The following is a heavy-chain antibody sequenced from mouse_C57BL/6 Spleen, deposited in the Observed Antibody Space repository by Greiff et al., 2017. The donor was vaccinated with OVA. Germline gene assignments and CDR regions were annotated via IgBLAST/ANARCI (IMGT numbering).Heavy chain of an antibody. Sequence: VQLQQSGAELVRPGTSVKMSCKASGYTFTNYWVGWAKQRPGHGLEWIGDIYPGGGSTNYNEKFKGKGTLTADKSSSTAYMQLSSLTSEDSAIYYCAREGEYGYDYWGQGTTLTVSS. V-gene: IGHV1-63*01. CDR2: IYPGGGST. D-gene: IGHD2-2*01. CDR3: AREGEYGYDY. CDR1: GYTFTNYW. J-gene: IGHJ2*01.